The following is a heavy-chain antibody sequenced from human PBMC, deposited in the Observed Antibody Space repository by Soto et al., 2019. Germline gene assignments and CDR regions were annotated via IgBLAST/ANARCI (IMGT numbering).Heavy chain of an antibody. CDR3: ARGGRDYDFWSGQNWFDP. CDR2: IYHSGST. V-gene: IGHV4-30-2*01. CDR1: GGSISSGGYS. Sequence: KPSETLSLTCAVSGGSISSGGYSWSWIRQPPGKGLEWIGYIYHSGSTYYNPSLKSRVTISVDRSKNQFSLKLSSVTAADTAVYYCARGGRDYDFWSGQNWFDPWGQGTLVTVSS. J-gene: IGHJ5*02. D-gene: IGHD3-3*01.